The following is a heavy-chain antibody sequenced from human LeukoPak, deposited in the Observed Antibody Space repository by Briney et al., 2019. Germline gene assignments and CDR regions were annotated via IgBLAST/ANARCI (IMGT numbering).Heavy chain of an antibody. Sequence: PGGSLRLSYAASGFTFSSYWMHWVRQAPGKGLVWVSRINSDGSSTSYADSVKGRFTISRDNSKNTLYLQMNTLRAEDTAVFYCVEDQGVVFGYFDNWGQGTLVTVSS. D-gene: IGHD3-3*01. V-gene: IGHV3-74*01. CDR1: GFTFSSYW. J-gene: IGHJ4*02. CDR2: INSDGSST. CDR3: VEDQGVVFGYFDN.